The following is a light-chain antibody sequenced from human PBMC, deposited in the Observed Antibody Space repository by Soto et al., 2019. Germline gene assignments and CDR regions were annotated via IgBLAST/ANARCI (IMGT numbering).Light chain of an antibody. Sequence: EIVLTQSPATLSLSPGERATLSCRASQGVSSHLAWYQQKPGQAPRLLIYDASNRATGIPARFSGSGSGTDFTLTISSLEPEYFAVYYCQQRSNWPPGTFGGGTKVEIK. CDR1: QGVSSH. CDR2: DAS. CDR3: QQRSNWPPGT. J-gene: IGKJ4*01. V-gene: IGKV3-11*01.